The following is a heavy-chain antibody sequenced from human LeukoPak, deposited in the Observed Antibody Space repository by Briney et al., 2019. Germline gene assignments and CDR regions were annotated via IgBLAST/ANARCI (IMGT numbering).Heavy chain of an antibody. CDR1: GGSISSYY. D-gene: IGHD6-19*01. CDR2: IYYSGST. J-gene: IGHJ4*02. Sequence: SETLSLTCTVSGGSISSYYWSWIRQPPGKGLEWIGYIYYSGSTNYNPSLKSRVTISVDTSKNQFSLTLSSVTAADTAVYYCARTITVAGKYYFDYWGQGTLVTVSS. CDR3: ARTITVAGKYYFDY. V-gene: IGHV4-59*08.